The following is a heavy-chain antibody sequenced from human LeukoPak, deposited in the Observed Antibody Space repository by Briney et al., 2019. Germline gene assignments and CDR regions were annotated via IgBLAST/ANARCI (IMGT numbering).Heavy chain of an antibody. Sequence: SETLSLTCTVSGGSISSYYWSWIRQPPGKGLKWIGYIYYSGSTNYNPSLRSRVTISVDTSKNQFSLKLSSVTAADTAVYYCARNRVRKRGYSGYEQYYFDYWGQGALVTVSS. CDR1: GGSISSYY. J-gene: IGHJ4*02. D-gene: IGHD5-12*01. CDR3: ARNRVRKRGYSGYEQYYFDY. V-gene: IGHV4-59*01. CDR2: IYYSGST.